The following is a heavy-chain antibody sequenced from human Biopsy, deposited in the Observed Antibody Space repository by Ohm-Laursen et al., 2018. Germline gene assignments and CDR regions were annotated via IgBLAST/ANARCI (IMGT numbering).Heavy chain of an antibody. D-gene: IGHD3-16*01. J-gene: IGHJ4*02. CDR2: IYYTGST. Sequence: SETLSLTCAVTYGSISGHFWSWTRQAPGKGLEWIGYIYYTGSTNYNPSVKSRVTISVDTSKNQFSLKLNSVTAADTAVYFCARDSRGGHLNTTLITGKNLDSWGQGILVTVSS. CDR3: ARDSRGGHLNTTLITGKNLDS. CDR1: YGSISGHF. V-gene: IGHV4-59*11.